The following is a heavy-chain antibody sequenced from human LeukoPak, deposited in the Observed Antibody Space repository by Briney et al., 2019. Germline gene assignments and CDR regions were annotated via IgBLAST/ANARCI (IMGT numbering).Heavy chain of an antibody. V-gene: IGHV4-34*01. Sequence: PSETLSLTCAVYGESFSGYYWSWIRQPPGKGLEWIGEINHSGSTNYNPSLKSRVTISVDTSKNQFSLKLSSVTAADTAVYYCARGWAYYGSGRPFDYWGQGTLVTVSS. D-gene: IGHD3-10*01. CDR2: INHSGST. J-gene: IGHJ4*02. CDR1: GESFSGYY. CDR3: ARGWAYYGSGRPFDY.